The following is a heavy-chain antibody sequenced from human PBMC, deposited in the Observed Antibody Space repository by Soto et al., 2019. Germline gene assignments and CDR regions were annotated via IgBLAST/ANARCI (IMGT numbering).Heavy chain of an antibody. Sequence: SETLSLTCAVSGGSISSSNYWSWIRPPPGKGLEWIGYIYYSGSTNYNPSLKSRVTISVDTSKNQFSLKLSSVTAADTAVYYCARDGYCSGGSCYLHWGQGTLVTVSS. CDR2: IYYSGST. D-gene: IGHD2-15*01. J-gene: IGHJ4*02. CDR3: ARDGYCSGGSCYLH. CDR1: GGSISSSNY. V-gene: IGHV4-61*01.